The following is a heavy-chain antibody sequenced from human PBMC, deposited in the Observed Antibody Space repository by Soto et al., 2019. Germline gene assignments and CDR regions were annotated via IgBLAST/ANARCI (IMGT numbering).Heavy chain of an antibody. CDR1: GYTFSGRQ. CDR2: INPNSGGT. V-gene: IGHV1-2*04. CDR3: AIARDPVYSSSLNGMDV. Sequence: AASVKVSCKDSGYTFSGRQVHWVRQAPGHGLEWMGWINPNSGGTKYAQKFQGWVTMTRDTSMSTAYMELSSLRSDDTAVYYCAIARDPVYSSSLNGMDVRGQGTTVTVSS. D-gene: IGHD6-13*01. J-gene: IGHJ6*02.